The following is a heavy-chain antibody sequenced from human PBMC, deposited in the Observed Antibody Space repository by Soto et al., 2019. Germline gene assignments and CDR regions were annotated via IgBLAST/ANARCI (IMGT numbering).Heavy chain of an antibody. Sequence: SVKVSCKASGGTFSSYTISWVRQAPVQGLEWMGRIIPILGIANYAQKFQGRVTITADKSTSTAYMELSSLRSEDTAVYYCARELESYDYGDYVNYYYMDVWGKGTTVTVS. CDR1: GGTFSSYT. D-gene: IGHD4-17*01. V-gene: IGHV1-69*04. J-gene: IGHJ6*03. CDR2: IIPILGIA. CDR3: ARELESYDYGDYVNYYYMDV.